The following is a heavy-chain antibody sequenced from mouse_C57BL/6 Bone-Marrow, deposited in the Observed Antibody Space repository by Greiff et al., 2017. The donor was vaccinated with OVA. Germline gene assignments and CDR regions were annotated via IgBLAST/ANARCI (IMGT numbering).Heavy chain of an antibody. CDR2: ISSGGDYI. CDR1: GFTFSSYA. Sequence: EVQVVESGEGLVKPGGSLKLSCAASGFTFSSYAMSWVRQTPEKRLEWVAYISSGGDYIYYADTVKGRFTISRDNARNTLYLQMSSLKSEDTAMYYCTRSPYPRWYFDVWGTGTTVTVSS. J-gene: IGHJ1*03. V-gene: IGHV5-9-1*02. CDR3: TRSPYPRWYFDV. D-gene: IGHD2-10*01.